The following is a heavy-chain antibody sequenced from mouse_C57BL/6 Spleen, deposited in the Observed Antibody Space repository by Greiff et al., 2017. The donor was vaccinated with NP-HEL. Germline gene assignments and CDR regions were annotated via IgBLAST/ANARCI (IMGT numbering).Heavy chain of an antibody. V-gene: IGHV1-15*01. Sequence: VQLQQSGAELVRPGASVTLSCKASGYTFTDYEMHWVKQTPVHGLEWIGAIDPETGGTAYNQKFKGKAILTADKSSSTAYMEVRSLTSEDSAVYYCTRRLHYAMDYWGQGTSVTVSS. J-gene: IGHJ4*01. CDR3: TRRLHYAMDY. CDR2: IDPETGGT. CDR1: GYTFTDYE.